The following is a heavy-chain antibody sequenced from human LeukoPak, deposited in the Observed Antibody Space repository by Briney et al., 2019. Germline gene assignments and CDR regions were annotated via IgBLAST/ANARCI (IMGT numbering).Heavy chain of an antibody. CDR3: ATGYSYGYLLND. CDR2: IIPIFGIA. J-gene: IGHJ4*02. V-gene: IGHV1-69*04. D-gene: IGHD5-18*01. Sequence: ASVKVSCKASGGTFSSYAISWVRQAPGQGLEWMGRIIPIFGIANYAQKFRGRVTITADKSTSTAYMELSSLRSEDTAVYYCATGYSYGYLLNDWGQGTLVTVSS. CDR1: GGTFSSYA.